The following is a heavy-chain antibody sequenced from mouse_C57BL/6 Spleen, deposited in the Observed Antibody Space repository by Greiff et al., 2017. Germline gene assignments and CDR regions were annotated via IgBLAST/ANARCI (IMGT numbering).Heavy chain of an antibody. Sequence: QVQLQQSGAELVRPGASVTLSCKASGYTFTDYEMHWVKQTPVHGLEWIGAIDPETGGTAYNQKFKGKAILTADKSSSTAYMELRRLTSEDSAVYYGTRYYGSSYNAMDYWGQGTSVTVSS. J-gene: IGHJ4*01. CDR1: GYTFTDYE. D-gene: IGHD1-1*01. CDR2: IDPETGGT. V-gene: IGHV1-15*01. CDR3: TRYYGSSYNAMDY.